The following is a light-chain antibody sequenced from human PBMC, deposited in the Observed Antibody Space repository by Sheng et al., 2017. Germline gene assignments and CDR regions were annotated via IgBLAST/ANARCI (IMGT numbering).Light chain of an antibody. V-gene: IGKV3-11*01. CDR1: QSIRYY. CDR3: QHYNQWPPWT. Sequence: EIVLTQSPATLSLSPGERATLSCRATQSIRYYLGWYQQKPGQSPRLLIYDASTRAAGTPARFSGSGSGTDFTLTISSLESEDSAVYYCQHYNQWPPWTFGQGTKVEVK. J-gene: IGKJ1*01. CDR2: DAS.